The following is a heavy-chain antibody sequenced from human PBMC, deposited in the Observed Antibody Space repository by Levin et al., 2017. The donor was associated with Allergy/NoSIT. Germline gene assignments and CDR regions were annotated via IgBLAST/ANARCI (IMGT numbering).Heavy chain of an antibody. CDR2: ISWNSGSI. Sequence: GGSLRLSCAASGFTFNDYALHWVRQAPGKGLEWVAGISWNSGSIGYADSVKGRFTISRDNAKNSLYLEMRSLRAEDTALYYCAKDMTVGFGGRGFDHWGQGSLLTVSS. CDR1: GFTFNDYA. J-gene: IGHJ4*01. V-gene: IGHV3-9*01. D-gene: IGHD3-10*01. CDR3: AKDMTVGFGGRGFDH.